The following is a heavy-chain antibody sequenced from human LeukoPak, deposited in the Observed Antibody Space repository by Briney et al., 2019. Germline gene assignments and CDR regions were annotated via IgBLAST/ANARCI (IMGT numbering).Heavy chain of an antibody. Sequence: GGSLESSCEAPGLTFSSYEMNWFRKAPGKGLKWVSYISSSGSTIYYADSVKGRFTISRDNAKNSLYLQMNSLRAEDTAVYYCASGIAVAANWFDPWGQGTLVTVSS. CDR1: GLTFSSYE. D-gene: IGHD6-19*01. V-gene: IGHV3-48*03. CDR3: ASGIAVAANWFDP. J-gene: IGHJ5*02. CDR2: ISSSGSTI.